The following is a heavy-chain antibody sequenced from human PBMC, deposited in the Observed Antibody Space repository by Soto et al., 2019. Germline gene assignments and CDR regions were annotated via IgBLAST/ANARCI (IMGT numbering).Heavy chain of an antibody. CDR2: ISAGGGST. CDR3: AHPRGYGVFDAYDI. D-gene: IGHD4-17*01. J-gene: IGHJ3*02. Sequence: PGGSLRLSCAASEFTFSTYAMSWVRQAPGKGLEWASAISAGGGSTYYADSVKGRFTISRDNSINTLYLQMDSLSTEDTAVYYCAHPRGYGVFDAYDIWGQGAMVTVSS. V-gene: IGHV3-23*01. CDR1: EFTFSTYA.